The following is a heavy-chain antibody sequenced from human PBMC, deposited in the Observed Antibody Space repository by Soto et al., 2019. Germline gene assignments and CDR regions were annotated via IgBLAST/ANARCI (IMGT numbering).Heavy chain of an antibody. V-gene: IGHV3-74*03. D-gene: IGHD3-3*01. CDR2: INRDGIGT. Sequence: EVQLVESGGGLVQPGGSLRLSCAASGFTFSTYWMHWVRQAPGKGLVWVSRINRDGIGTTYAEFVKGRFTISRDNTKKMLYLQMNSLRVEDTAVYYCGPLGNFGVVMGHWGQGTLVTVSS. CDR1: GFTFSTYW. CDR3: GPLGNFGVVMGH. J-gene: IGHJ4*02.